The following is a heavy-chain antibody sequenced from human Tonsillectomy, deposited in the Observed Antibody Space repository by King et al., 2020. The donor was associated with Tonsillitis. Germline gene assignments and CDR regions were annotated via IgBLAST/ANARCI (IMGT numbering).Heavy chain of an antibody. J-gene: IGHJ4*02. CDR1: GFTFSSYA. D-gene: IGHD3-22*01. CDR3: ARDREYYYDSSGEFDY. Sequence: QLVQSGGGVVQPGRSLRLSCAASGFTFSSYAMHWVRQAPGKGLEWVAVISYDGSNKYYADSVKDRFTISRDNSKNTLYLQMNSLRAEDTAVYYCARDREYYYDSSGEFDYWGQGTLVTVSS. CDR2: ISYDGSNK. V-gene: IGHV3-30*04.